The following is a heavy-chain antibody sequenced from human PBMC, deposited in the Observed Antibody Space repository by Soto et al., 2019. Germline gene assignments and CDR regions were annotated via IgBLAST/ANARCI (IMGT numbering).Heavy chain of an antibody. V-gene: IGHV1-2*02. D-gene: IGHD6-19*01. Sequence: ASVKVSCKASGYIFIGYLIHWVRQAPGQRPEWMGWINPNSGGTHFAQKFQGRVTVTRDTSISTVYMDLSRLKSDDTAVYFCARGYSIAVTGYLLDGFDMWGQGTMVTVSS. CDR2: INPNSGGT. J-gene: IGHJ3*02. CDR3: ARGYSIAVTGYLLDGFDM. CDR1: GYIFIGYL.